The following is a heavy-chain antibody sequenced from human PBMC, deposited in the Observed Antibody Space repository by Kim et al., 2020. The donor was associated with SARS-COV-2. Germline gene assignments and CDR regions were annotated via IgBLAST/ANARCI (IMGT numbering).Heavy chain of an antibody. CDR2: IDPNNGKT. CDR3: ARGRWSSTWADYYLDY. CDR1: GYTFNSYA. V-gene: IGHV1-3*01. D-gene: IGHD6-13*01. J-gene: IGHJ4*02. Sequence: ASVKVSCKASGYTFNSYAIHWVRQAPRQRLEWMGWIDPNNGKTKYSQNFQGRVTITRDTSASTAYMDLSSLRSEDTAVYFCARGRWSSTWADYYLDYWGQGTLVTVSS.